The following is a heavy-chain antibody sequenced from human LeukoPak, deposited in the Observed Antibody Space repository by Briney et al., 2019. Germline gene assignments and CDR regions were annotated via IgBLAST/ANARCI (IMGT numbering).Heavy chain of an antibody. V-gene: IGHV3-30*02. CDR2: IRYDGSNK. J-gene: IGHJ4*02. D-gene: IGHD3-3*01. Sequence: GGSLRLSSTASGFTFSSHGMHWVRQAPGKGLEWVAFIRYDGSNKYYADSVKGRFTISRDNSKNTLYLQMNSLRAEDTAVYYCAKDGTIFGVLIAPHFDYWGQGTLVTVSS. CDR1: GFTFSSHG. CDR3: AKDGTIFGVLIAPHFDY.